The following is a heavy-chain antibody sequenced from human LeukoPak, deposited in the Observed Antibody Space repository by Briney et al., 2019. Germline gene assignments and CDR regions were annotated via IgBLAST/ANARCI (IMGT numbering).Heavy chain of an antibody. CDR1: GGSFSGYY. Sequence: PSETLSLTCALYGGSFSGYYWSWIRQPPGKGLEWIGEINHSGSTNYNPSLKSRVTISVDTSKNQFSLKLSSVTAADTAVYYCARGRVRFYGGNSGVMVDYWGQGTLVTVSS. J-gene: IGHJ4*02. V-gene: IGHV4-34*01. CDR3: ARGRVRFYGGNSGVMVDY. CDR2: INHSGST. D-gene: IGHD4-23*01.